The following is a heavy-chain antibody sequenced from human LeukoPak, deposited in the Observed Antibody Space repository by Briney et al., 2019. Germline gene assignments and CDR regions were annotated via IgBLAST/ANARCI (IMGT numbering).Heavy chain of an antibody. D-gene: IGHD3-22*01. CDR3: AKLYYYDSSGYFGY. CDR2: ISGSGGST. J-gene: IGHJ4*02. CDR1: GFTFSSYW. Sequence: PGGSLRLSCVVSGFTFSSYWMSWVRQAPGKGLEWVSAISGSGGSTYYADSVKGRFTISRDNSKNTLYLQMNSLRAEDTAVYYCAKLYYYDSSGYFGYWGQGTLVTVSS. V-gene: IGHV3-23*01.